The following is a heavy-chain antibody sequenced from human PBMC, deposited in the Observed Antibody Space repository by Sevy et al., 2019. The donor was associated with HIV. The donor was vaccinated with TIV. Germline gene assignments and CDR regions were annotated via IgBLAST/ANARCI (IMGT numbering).Heavy chain of an antibody. CDR2: IYYSGST. Sequence: SETLSLTCTVSGGSISSYYWSWIRQPPGKGLEWIGYIYYSGSTNYNPSLRSRVTISVDTSKNQLSLKLSSVTAADTAVYYCARGLGDLIDYWGQGTLVTVSS. J-gene: IGHJ4*02. CDR3: ARGLGDLIDY. D-gene: IGHD3-16*01. CDR1: GGSISSYY. V-gene: IGHV4-59*01.